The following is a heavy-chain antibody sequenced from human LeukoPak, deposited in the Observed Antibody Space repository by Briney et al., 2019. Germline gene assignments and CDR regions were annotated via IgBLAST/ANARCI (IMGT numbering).Heavy chain of an antibody. V-gene: IGHV3-23*01. D-gene: IGHD3-22*01. J-gene: IGHJ4*02. CDR1: GFTLSSYA. Sequence: PGGSLRLSCAASGFTLSSYAMSWVRQAPGKGLEWVSAISDTGNTYHADSVKGRFTISRDNSKNTLYLQMNSLRAEDTAVYYCAKDRRYYYDSSGYYGSDYWGQGTLVTVSS. CDR2: ISDTGNT. CDR3: AKDRRYYYDSSGYYGSDY.